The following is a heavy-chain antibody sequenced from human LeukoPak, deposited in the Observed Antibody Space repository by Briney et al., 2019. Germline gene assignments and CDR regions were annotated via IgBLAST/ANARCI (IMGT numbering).Heavy chain of an antibody. CDR2: INHSGST. J-gene: IGHJ4*02. D-gene: IGHD3-10*01. Sequence: SETLSLTCAVYGGSFSGYYWSWIRQPPGKGLEWIGEINHSGSTNYNPSLKSRVTISVDTSKNQFSLKLSSVTAADTAVYYCARGAGYYGSGSYYKRYYFDYWGQGTLVTVSS. CDR1: GGSFSGYY. CDR3: ARGAGYYGSGSYYKRYYFDY. V-gene: IGHV4-34*01.